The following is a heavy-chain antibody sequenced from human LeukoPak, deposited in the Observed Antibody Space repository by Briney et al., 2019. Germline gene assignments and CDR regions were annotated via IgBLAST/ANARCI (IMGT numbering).Heavy chain of an antibody. V-gene: IGHV3-23*01. CDR2: ISGSGGSA. J-gene: IGHJ4*02. D-gene: IGHD2-15*01. CDR3: AKDRRYCSGGSCSESFSIFDY. CDR1: GFTFSSYP. Sequence: GGSLRLSCAASGFTFSSYPMSWVRQAPGKGLEWVSAISGSGGSAYYADSVRGRFTISRDNSKNTLYLQMNSLRAEDTAVYYCAKDRRYCSGGSCSESFSIFDYWGQGTLVTVSS.